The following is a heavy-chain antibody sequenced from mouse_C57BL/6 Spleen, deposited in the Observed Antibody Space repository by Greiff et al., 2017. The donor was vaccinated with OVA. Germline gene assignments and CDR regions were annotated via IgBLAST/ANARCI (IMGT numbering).Heavy chain of an antibody. Sequence: VQLQQSGPELVKPGASVKISCKASGYTFTDYYMNWVKQSHGKSLEWIGDINPNNGGTSYNQKFKGKATLTVDKSSSTAYMELSSLTSEDSAVYYCARDTSYGNSFDYWGQGTTLTVSS. J-gene: IGHJ2*01. V-gene: IGHV1-26*01. CDR3: ARDTSYGNSFDY. D-gene: IGHD2-10*01. CDR2: INPNNGGT. CDR1: GYTFTDYY.